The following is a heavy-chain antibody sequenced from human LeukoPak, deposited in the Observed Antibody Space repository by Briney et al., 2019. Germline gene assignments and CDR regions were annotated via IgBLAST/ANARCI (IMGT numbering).Heavy chain of an antibody. D-gene: IGHD3-3*01. CDR2: ISAYNGNT. Sequence: GASVTVSFTASGYTFTICGISWVRQAPGQGHERMGWISAYNGNTNYAQKLQGRVTITTDTSTSTAYMELSSLRSDDTAVYYCVRVSTSCGVVVRPCYYYYYMDVWGKGTTVTVSS. CDR1: GYTFTICG. V-gene: IGHV1-18*01. CDR3: VRVSTSCGVVVRPCYYYYYMDV. J-gene: IGHJ6*03.